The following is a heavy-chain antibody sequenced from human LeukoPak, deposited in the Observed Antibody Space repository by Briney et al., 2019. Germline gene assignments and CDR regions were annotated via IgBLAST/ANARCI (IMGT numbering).Heavy chain of an antibody. D-gene: IGHD1-7*01. V-gene: IGHV1-2*02. Sequence: ASLKVSSKASGYTFTPYYMHWVRQAAGRGLEWMGWINPNSGGTNYAQKFQGRVTMTRDTSISTAYMELSRLRSDDTAVYYCARARGNSYFDYWGQGTLVTVSS. CDR2: INPNSGGT. CDR1: GYTFTPYY. J-gene: IGHJ4*02. CDR3: ARARGNSYFDY.